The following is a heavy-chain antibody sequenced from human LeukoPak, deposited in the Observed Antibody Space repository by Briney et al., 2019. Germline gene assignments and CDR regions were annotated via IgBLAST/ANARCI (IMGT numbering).Heavy chain of an antibody. CDR1: GFTFSSYW. D-gene: IGHD3-16*01. J-gene: IGHJ4*02. CDR2: INSDGGST. V-gene: IGHV3-74*01. CDR3: VRYDGLKSLFDA. Sequence: QPGGSLRLSCAASGFTFSSYWIHWVRQTPGKGLVWVSRINSDGGSTSYADSVRGRFTISRDNAKNTLYLQMNSRTTEDTAVYYCVRYDGLKSLFDAWGQGTLVTVSS.